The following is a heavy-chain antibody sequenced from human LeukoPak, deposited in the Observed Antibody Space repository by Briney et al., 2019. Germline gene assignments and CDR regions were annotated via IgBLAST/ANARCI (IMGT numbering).Heavy chain of an antibody. CDR1: GFTFSSYA. V-gene: IGHV3-23*01. D-gene: IGHD6-13*01. J-gene: IGHJ6*02. CDR2: ISGSGGST. Sequence: GGSLRLSCAASGFTFSSYAMSWVRQAPGKGLEWVSAISGSGGSTYYADSVKGRFTISRDNSKNTLYLQMNSLRAEDTAVYYCATPPAAAEDYYYGMDVWGQGTTVTVSS. CDR3: ATPPAAAEDYYYGMDV.